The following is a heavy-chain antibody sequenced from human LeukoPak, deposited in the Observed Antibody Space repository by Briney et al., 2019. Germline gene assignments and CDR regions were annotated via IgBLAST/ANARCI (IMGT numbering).Heavy chain of an antibody. CDR3: ARGPPPRGGSGSYYPFDY. J-gene: IGHJ4*02. CDR1: GGSFSGYY. CDR2: INHSGST. Sequence: SETLSLTCAVYGGSFSGYYWSWLRQPPGKGLEWIGEINHSGSTNYNPSLKSRVTISVDTSKNQFSLKLSSVTAADTAVYYCARGPPPRGGSGSYYPFDYWGQGTLVTGSS. V-gene: IGHV4-34*01. D-gene: IGHD3-10*01.